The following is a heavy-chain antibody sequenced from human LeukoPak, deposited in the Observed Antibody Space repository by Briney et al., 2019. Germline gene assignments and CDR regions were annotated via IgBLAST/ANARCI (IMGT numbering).Heavy chain of an antibody. Sequence: GGSLRLCCSASGFTFSDYAMHWVRQAPGRGLQFVSAISSSGDYTSYSDSVKGRFTISRDNSKNTLHLQMSSLRPEDTAVYFCVKRGRTSDYAYDYWGQGSLVTVSS. J-gene: IGHJ4*02. CDR2: ISSSGDYT. V-gene: IGHV3-64D*06. D-gene: IGHD4-17*01. CDR1: GFTFSDYA. CDR3: VKRGRTSDYAYDY.